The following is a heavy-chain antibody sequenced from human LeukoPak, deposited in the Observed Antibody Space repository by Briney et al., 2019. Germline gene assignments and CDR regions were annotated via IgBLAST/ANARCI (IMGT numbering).Heavy chain of an antibody. CDR1: GGSISSHY. J-gene: IGHJ6*03. Sequence: PSETLSLTCTVSGGSISSHYWSWMRQPPGKGLEWIGYIYYSGSTNYNPSLKSRVTISVDTSKNQFSLKLSSVTAADTAVYYCARVQWYYDISTGYYVSDYYYMDVWGKGTTVTVSS. CDR3: ARVQWYYDISTGYYVSDYYYMDV. V-gene: IGHV4-59*11. D-gene: IGHD3-9*01. CDR2: IYYSGST.